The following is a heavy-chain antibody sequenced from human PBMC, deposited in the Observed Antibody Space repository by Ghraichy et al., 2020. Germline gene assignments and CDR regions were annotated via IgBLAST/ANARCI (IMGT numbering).Heavy chain of an antibody. CDR2: IYYSGST. CDR1: GGSISSSSYY. CDR3: ASNYDSSGYYYIR. J-gene: IGHJ4*02. V-gene: IGHV4-39*07. D-gene: IGHD3-22*01. Sequence: SQTLSLTCTVSGGSISSSSYYWGWIRQPPGKGLEWIGSIYYSGSTYYNPSLKSRVTISVDTSKNQFSLKLSSVTAADTAVYYCASNYDSSGYYYIRWGQGTLVTVSS.